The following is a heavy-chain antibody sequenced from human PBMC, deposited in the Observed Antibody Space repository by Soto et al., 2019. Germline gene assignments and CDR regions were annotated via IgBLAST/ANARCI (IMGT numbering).Heavy chain of an antibody. Sequence: SATLSLTCALYGGSVCGYYWCWVRQPPGKGLEWIGEINHSGSTNYNPSLKSRVTISVDTSKNQFSLKLSSVTAADTAVYYCARGSSYGDFDYWGQGTLVTVSS. CDR2: INHSGST. CDR1: GGSVCGYY. V-gene: IGHV4-34*01. CDR3: ARGSSYGDFDY. D-gene: IGHD4-17*01. J-gene: IGHJ4*02.